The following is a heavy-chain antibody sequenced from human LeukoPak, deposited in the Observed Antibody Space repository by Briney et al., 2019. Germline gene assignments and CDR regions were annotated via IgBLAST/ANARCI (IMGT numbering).Heavy chain of an antibody. CDR3: AREQEDCTGTTCYRAFDV. CDR1: GFTFSYYW. J-gene: IGHJ3*01. D-gene: IGHD2-2*01. Sequence: GESLRLSCAASGFTFSYYWMHWVRQAPGKGLVWVSRVHSDGSITNYADSVKGRFSISRDSAKNTLYLQMSSLSSEDTAAYYCAREQEDCTGTTCYRAFDVWGQGTMVTVS. CDR2: VHSDGSIT. V-gene: IGHV3-74*01.